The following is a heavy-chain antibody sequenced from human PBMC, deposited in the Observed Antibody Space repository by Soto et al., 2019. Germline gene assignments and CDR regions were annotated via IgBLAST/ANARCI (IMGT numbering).Heavy chain of an antibody. CDR1: GGTFSSYA. D-gene: IGHD5-12*01. V-gene: IGHV1-69*01. CDR2: IIPIFGTA. CDR3: ASDHGYSGYAAHYYYGMDV. Sequence: QVQLVQSGAEVKKPGSSVKVSCKASGGTFSSYAISWVRQAPGQGLEWMGGIIPIFGTANYAQKFQGRVTITADESTSTAYMELSSLGSEDTAVYYCASDHGYSGYAAHYYYGMDVWGQGTTVTVSS. J-gene: IGHJ6*02.